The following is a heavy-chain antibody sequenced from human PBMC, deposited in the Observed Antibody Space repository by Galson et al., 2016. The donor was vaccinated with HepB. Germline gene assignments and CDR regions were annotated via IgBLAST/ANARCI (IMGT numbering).Heavy chain of an antibody. Sequence: SLRLSCAASGFSFSNSGMSWVRQAPGRGLEWVSSITRSGDATHYADFVKGRFTISRDNSKNTLCLYMNNLTAGDTAIYYCGKHGGFDYWGQGALVTVSS. CDR2: ITRSGDAT. CDR1: GFSFSNSG. CDR3: GKHGGFDY. V-gene: IGHV3-23*01. J-gene: IGHJ4*02. D-gene: IGHD3-16*01.